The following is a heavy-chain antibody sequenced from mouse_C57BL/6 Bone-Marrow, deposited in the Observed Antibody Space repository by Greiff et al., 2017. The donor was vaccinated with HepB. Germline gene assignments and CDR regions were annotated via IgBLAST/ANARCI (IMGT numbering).Heavy chain of an antibody. CDR3: ARDYYGSSSWFAY. CDR1: GYTFTSYW. D-gene: IGHD1-1*01. V-gene: IGHV1-59*01. Sequence: VQLQQPGAELVRPGTSVKLSCKASGYTFTSYWMHWVKQRPGQGLEWIGVIDPSDSYTNYNQKFKGKATLTVDTSSSTAYMQLSSLTSEDSAVYYCARDYYGSSSWFAYWGQGTTLTVSS. CDR2: IDPSDSYT. J-gene: IGHJ2*01.